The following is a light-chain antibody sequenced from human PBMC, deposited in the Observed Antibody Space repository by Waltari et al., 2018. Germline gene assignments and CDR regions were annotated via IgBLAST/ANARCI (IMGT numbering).Light chain of an antibody. Sequence: QSALTQPRSVSGSPGQSLTISCTGTRSDLGPHKYVSWSQHHPGKAPKLLIHDVTKRPSGVPDRFSGSKSGNTASLTISGLQAEDEAEYFCCSFAGSYTWVFGGGTELTVL. CDR3: CSFAGSYTWV. CDR2: DVT. V-gene: IGLV2-11*01. CDR1: RSDLGPHKY. J-gene: IGLJ3*02.